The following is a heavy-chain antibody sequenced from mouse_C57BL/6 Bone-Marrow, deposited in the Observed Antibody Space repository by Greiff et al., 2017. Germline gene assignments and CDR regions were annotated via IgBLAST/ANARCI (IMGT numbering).Heavy chain of an antibody. CDR1: GYTFTDYE. J-gene: IGHJ4*01. D-gene: IGHD2-2*01. Sequence: QVQLKQSGAELVRPGASVTLSCKASGYTFTDYEMHWVKQTPVHGLEWIGAIDPETGGTAYNQKFKGKAILTADKSSSTAYMELRSLTSEDSAVYYWTREGTMVTTRAMDYWGQGTSVTVSS. CDR2: IDPETGGT. CDR3: TREGTMVTTRAMDY. V-gene: IGHV1-15*01.